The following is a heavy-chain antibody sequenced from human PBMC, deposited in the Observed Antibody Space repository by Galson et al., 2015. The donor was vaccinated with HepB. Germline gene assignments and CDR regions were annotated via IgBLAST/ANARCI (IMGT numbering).Heavy chain of an antibody. V-gene: IGHV1-69*01. Sequence: SCKASGGALSNYAISWVRQAPGQGLEWMGGIIPISGTANYAQKFQDRVTIIADESTSTAYMGLSSLRSEDTAMYYCASSLLRDGYNYDYFDSWGQGTLVTVSS. D-gene: IGHD5-24*01. CDR2: IIPISGTA. CDR1: GGALSNYA. CDR3: ASSLLRDGYNYDYFDS. J-gene: IGHJ4*02.